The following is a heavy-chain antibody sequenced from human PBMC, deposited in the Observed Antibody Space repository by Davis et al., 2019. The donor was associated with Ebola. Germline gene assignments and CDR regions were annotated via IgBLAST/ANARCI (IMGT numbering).Heavy chain of an antibody. CDR2: INAGNGNT. CDR1: GYTFTSYA. Sequence: AASVKVSCKASGYTFTSYAMHWVRQAPGQRLEWMGWINAGNGNTKYSQKFQGRVTITRDTSASTAYMELSSLRSEDTAVYYCARGKRVEMATMRSYYYGMDVWGQGTTVTVSS. D-gene: IGHD5-24*01. V-gene: IGHV1-3*01. J-gene: IGHJ6*02. CDR3: ARGKRVEMATMRSYYYGMDV.